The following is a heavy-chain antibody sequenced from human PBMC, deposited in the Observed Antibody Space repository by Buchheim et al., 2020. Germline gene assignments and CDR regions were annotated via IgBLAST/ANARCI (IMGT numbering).Heavy chain of an antibody. D-gene: IGHD1-1*01. J-gene: IGHJ4*02. Sequence: EVQLVESGGGLVQPGGSLRLSCAASGFTFSSYLMSWVRQAPGKGLEWVANIKQDGSEKYYVDSVKGRFTISRDNAKTSLYLQMNSLRAEDTAVYYCARELRYNWNDFGYWGQGTL. CDR2: IKQDGSEK. V-gene: IGHV3-7*01. CDR1: GFTFSSYL. CDR3: ARELRYNWNDFGY.